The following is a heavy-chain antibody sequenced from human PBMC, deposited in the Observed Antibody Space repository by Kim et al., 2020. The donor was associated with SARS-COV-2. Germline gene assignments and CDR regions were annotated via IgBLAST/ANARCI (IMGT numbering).Heavy chain of an antibody. J-gene: IGHJ4*03. Sequence: ASVKVSCKASGYTFTGYDIHWVRQAPGQGLEWMGWINPNSGTANYAQKFQGRVTITRDTSISTAYMELSRLRSDDTAVYYCARGCPTGTGLTELDYWGHG. V-gene: IGHV1-2*02. CDR2: INPNSGTA. D-gene: IGHD1-1*01. CDR1: GYTFTGYD. CDR3: ARGCPTGTGLTELDY.